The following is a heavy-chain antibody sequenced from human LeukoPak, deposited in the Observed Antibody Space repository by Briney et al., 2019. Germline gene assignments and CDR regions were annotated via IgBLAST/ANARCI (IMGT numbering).Heavy chain of an antibody. CDR3: ARDWGWNSNYYYYGMDV. Sequence: PGGSLRLSCAASGFTFSSYWMSWVRQAPGKGLEWVANIKQDGSEKYYVDSVKGRFTISRDNAKNSLYLQMNSLRAEDTAVYYCARDWGWNSNYYYYGMDVWGQGTTVTVSS. V-gene: IGHV3-7*01. D-gene: IGHD1-7*01. CDR1: GFTFSSYW. J-gene: IGHJ6*02. CDR2: IKQDGSEK.